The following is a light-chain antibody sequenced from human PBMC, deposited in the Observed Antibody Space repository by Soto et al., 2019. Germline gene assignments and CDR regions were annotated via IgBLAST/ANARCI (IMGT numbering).Light chain of an antibody. Sequence: EIVLSQTPGTLSLSPGERDTLSCRASQSFHTNYLAWYQQRPGQAPRLLIYGASNRASGIPERFSGSGSGTDFTLTINRLEPEDSAVYFCQQYGSSPGFTFGGGTNIEIK. J-gene: IGKJ4*01. CDR2: GAS. CDR3: QQYGSSPGFT. CDR1: QSFHTNY. V-gene: IGKV3-20*01.